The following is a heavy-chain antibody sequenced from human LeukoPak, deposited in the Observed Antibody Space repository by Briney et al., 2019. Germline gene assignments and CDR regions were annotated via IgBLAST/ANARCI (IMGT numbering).Heavy chain of an antibody. Sequence: GGSLRLSCAASGFTFNTYTMNWVRQAPGKGLEWVSYISGSSGIIDYADSVRGRFTISRDNAKNSLYLQVNSLRAEDTAVYFCVRGYCSGGTCYLDYWGQGTLVTVSS. CDR1: GFTFNTYT. J-gene: IGHJ4*02. CDR2: ISGSSGII. V-gene: IGHV3-48*01. CDR3: VRGYCSGGTCYLDY. D-gene: IGHD2-15*01.